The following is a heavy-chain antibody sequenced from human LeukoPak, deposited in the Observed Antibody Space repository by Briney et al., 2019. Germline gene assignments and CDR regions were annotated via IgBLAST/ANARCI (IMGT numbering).Heavy chain of an antibody. V-gene: IGHV5-51*01. CDR3: ARRVDSYWFFDY. D-gene: IGHD2-8*02. CDR2: IYPGDSDT. Sequence: KPGESLKISCKGSGYSFTNYWIGWVRQMPGKGLEWMGIIYPGDSDTRNIPSFQGQVTISADKSISTAYLQWSSLKASDTAVYYCARRVDSYWFFDYWGQGTLVTVSS. J-gene: IGHJ4*02. CDR1: GYSFTNYW.